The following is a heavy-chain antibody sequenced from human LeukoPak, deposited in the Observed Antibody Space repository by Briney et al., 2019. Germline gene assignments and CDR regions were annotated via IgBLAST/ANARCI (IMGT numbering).Heavy chain of an antibody. J-gene: IGHJ4*02. D-gene: IGHD2-2*01. CDR1: GFTFSSYA. Sequence: GRSLRLSCAASGFTFSSYAMTWVGQLPGKGLEWVSTISDSGGRTYYADSVTGRFTISRDKSKNTPYRQMNSLRAEDTAVYYCAKGRPRGSRTSCYDYWGQGTLVTVSS. V-gene: IGHV3-23*01. CDR3: AKGRPRGSRTSCYDY. CDR2: ISDSGGRT.